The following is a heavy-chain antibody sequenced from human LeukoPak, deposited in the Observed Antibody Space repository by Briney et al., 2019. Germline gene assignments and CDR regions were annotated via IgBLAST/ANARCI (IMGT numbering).Heavy chain of an antibody. CDR1: GGSFSGYY. V-gene: IGHV4-31*11. J-gene: IGHJ4*02. CDR2: IYYSGST. D-gene: IGHD4-17*01. CDR3: AREEDGDYGDY. Sequence: SETLSLTCAVYGGSFSGYYWSWIRQHPGKGLEWIGYIYYSGSTYYNPSLKSRVTISVDTSKNQFSLKLSSVTAADTAVYYCAREEDGDYGDYWGQGTLVTVSS.